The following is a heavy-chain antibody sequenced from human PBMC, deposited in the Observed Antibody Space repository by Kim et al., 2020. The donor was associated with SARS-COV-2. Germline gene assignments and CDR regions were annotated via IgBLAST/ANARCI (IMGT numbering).Heavy chain of an antibody. Sequence: LKSRVTISVDTSKNQFSLKLSSVTAADTAVYYCARDGVVTPTYYYYGMDVWGQGTTVTVSS. CDR3: ARDGVVTPTYYYYGMDV. V-gene: IGHV4-59*01. D-gene: IGHD3-22*01. J-gene: IGHJ6*02.